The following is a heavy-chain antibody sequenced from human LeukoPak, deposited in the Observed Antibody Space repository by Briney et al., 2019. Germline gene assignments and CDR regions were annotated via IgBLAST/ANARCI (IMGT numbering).Heavy chain of an antibody. J-gene: IGHJ3*02. CDR2: IYYSGST. D-gene: IGHD5-18*01. CDR3: ARARGYSYPGDAFDI. CDR1: GGSISSYY. Sequence: PSETLSLTCTVSGGSISSYYWSWIRQPPGKGLEWIGYIYYSGSTNYNPSLKSRVTISVDTSKNQFSLILRSVTAADTAVYYCARARGYSYPGDAFDIWGQGTKVTVSS. V-gene: IGHV4-59*01.